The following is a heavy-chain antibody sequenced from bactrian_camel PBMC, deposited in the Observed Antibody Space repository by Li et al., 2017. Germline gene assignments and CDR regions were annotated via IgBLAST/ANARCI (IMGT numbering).Heavy chain of an antibody. CDR3: AVDGPVAFCSDYPSDFGG. Sequence: HVQLVESGGGLVQPGGSLRLSCLASGSIISISYVGWFRQAPGKEREGVAHISGGRTDYADSVKGRFTISQDNAKNTLFLQMNSLKPEDTAMYYCAVDGPVAFCSDYPSDFGGWGKGTQVT. CDR2: ISGGRT. J-gene: IGHJ6*01. V-gene: IGHV3S53*01. D-gene: IGHD2*01. CDR1: GSIISISY.